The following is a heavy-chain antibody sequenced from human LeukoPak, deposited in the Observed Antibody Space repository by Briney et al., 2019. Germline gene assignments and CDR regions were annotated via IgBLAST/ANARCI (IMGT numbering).Heavy chain of an antibody. D-gene: IGHD6-13*01. CDR3: VEQQRGAWFDP. Sequence: SETLSLTCTVSGYSISIGYHWSWIRQPAGKGLEWIGRIYTSGSTNYNPSLKSRVTISVDTSKNQFSLKLSSVTAADTAVYYCVEQQRGAWFDPWGQGTLVTVSS. CDR2: IYTSGST. J-gene: IGHJ5*02. V-gene: IGHV4-61*02. CDR1: GYSISIGYH.